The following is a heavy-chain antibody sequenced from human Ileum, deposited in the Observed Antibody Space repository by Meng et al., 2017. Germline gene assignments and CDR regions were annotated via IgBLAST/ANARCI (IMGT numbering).Heavy chain of an antibody. Sequence: QVQLQESGPGLVKPSETLSLTCTGSGGSISGYYWSWIRQPPGKGLEWIGYVYYSGSTNYNPSLKSRVAISVDTPRNQFSLRLSSVTAADTAVYYCARHALSVAAAGTDLDSWGQGALVTVSS. CDR1: GGSISGYY. CDR2: VYYSGST. CDR3: ARHALSVAAAGTDLDS. J-gene: IGHJ4*02. V-gene: IGHV4-59*08. D-gene: IGHD6-13*01.